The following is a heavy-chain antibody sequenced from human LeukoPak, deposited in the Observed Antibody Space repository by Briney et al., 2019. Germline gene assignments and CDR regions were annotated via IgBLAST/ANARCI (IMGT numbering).Heavy chain of an antibody. Sequence: GGSLRLSCAASGFTFSNYAMHWVRQAPGKGLEWVSGISWNSGSIGYADSVKGRFTISRDNAKNSLYLQMNSLRAEDTALYYCARGSGYDYYYYGMDVWGQGTTVTVSS. CDR1: GFTFSNYA. J-gene: IGHJ6*02. CDR2: ISWNSGSI. CDR3: ARGSGYDYYYYGMDV. V-gene: IGHV3-9*01. D-gene: IGHD5-12*01.